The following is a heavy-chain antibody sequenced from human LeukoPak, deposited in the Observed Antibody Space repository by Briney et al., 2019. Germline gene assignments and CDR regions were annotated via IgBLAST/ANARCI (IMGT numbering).Heavy chain of an antibody. D-gene: IGHD3-3*01. CDR2: ISYDGSNK. Sequence: GGSLRLSCAASGFTFSSYAMHWVRQAPGKGLEWVAGISYDGSNKYYADSVKGRFTISRDNSKNTLYLQMNSLRAEDTAVYYCARDPLVLRFLEWTYYFDYWGQGTLVTVSS. J-gene: IGHJ4*02. V-gene: IGHV3-30*04. CDR3: ARDPLVLRFLEWTYYFDY. CDR1: GFTFSSYA.